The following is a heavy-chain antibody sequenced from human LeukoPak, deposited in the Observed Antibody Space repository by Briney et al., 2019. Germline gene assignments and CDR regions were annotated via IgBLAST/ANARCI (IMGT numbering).Heavy chain of an antibody. CDR3: ARGDAGYYYYYMDV. Sequence: GASVKVSCKASGGTFSSYAISWVRQAPGQGLEWMGGIIPIFGTANYAQKFQGRVTITADESTSTAYMELSSLRSEDTAVYYCARGDAGYYYYYMDVWGKGPTVTVSS. CDR1: GGTFSSYA. V-gene: IGHV1-69*01. J-gene: IGHJ6*03. CDR2: IIPIFGTA.